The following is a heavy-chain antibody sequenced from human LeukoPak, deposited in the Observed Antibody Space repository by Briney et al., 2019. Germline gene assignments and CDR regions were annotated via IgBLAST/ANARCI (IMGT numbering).Heavy chain of an antibody. Sequence: GGSLRLSCAASGFTFSSYAMSWVRQAPGKGLEWVSSISGSGGSTYYADSVKGRITICRDNSKNTLYLQMNRLRAEDTAVYDCAKQTTVVTRTPPDSWGHGTLGTVSS. D-gene: IGHD4-23*01. J-gene: IGHJ5*01. CDR1: GFTFSSYA. CDR3: AKQTTVVTRTPPDS. V-gene: IGHV3-23*01. CDR2: ISGSGGST.